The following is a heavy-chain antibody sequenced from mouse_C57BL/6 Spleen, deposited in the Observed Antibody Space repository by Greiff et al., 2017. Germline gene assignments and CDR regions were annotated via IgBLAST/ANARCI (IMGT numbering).Heavy chain of an antibody. CDR1: GYSFTGYY. Sequence: EVKLVESGPELVKPGASVKISCKASGYSFTGYYMNWVKQSPEKSLEWIGEINPSTGGTTYNQKFKAKATLTVDKSSSTAYMQLKSLTSEDSAVYYCARALYGSTYFDYWGQGTTLTVSS. CDR3: ARALYGSTYFDY. V-gene: IGHV1-42*01. J-gene: IGHJ2*01. CDR2: INPSTGGT. D-gene: IGHD1-1*01.